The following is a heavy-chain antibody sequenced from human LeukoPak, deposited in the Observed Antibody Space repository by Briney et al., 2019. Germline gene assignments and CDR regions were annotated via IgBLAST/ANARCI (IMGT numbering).Heavy chain of an antibody. CDR1: GFTFSSYG. V-gene: IGHV3-30*03. CDR3: AREKDRAATDMGAFDI. CDR2: ISYDGSNK. J-gene: IGHJ3*02. Sequence: PGGSLRLSCAASGFTFSSYGMHWVRQAPGKGLEWVAVISYDGSNKYYADSVKGRFTISRDNSKNTLYLQMNSLGVEDTAVFYCAREKDRAATDMGAFDIWGQGTMVTVSS. D-gene: IGHD6-25*01.